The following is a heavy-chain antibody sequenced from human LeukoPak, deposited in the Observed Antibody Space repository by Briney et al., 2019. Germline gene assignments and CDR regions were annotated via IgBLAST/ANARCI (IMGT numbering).Heavy chain of an antibody. CDR2: IYYSGST. CDR3: ARGPRGYSSSMQYFQH. D-gene: IGHD6-13*01. CDR1: GGSFSGYY. J-gene: IGHJ1*01. Sequence: SQTLSLTCAVYGGSFSGYYWSWIRQPPGKWLEWIGYIYYSGSTNYNPSLKSRVTISVDTSKNQFSLKLSSVTAADTAVYYCARGPRGYSSSMQYFQHWGQGTLVTVSS. V-gene: IGHV4-34*11.